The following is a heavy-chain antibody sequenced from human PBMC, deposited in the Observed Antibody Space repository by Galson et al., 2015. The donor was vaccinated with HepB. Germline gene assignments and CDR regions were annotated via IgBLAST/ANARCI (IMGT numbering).Heavy chain of an antibody. CDR2: ISGSGDST. D-gene: IGHD2-2*01. V-gene: IGHV3-23*01. Sequence: SLRLSCAASGFTFSSYAMSWVRQAPGKGLEWVSTISGSGDSTYYADSVKGRFTISRDNSKNTLYLQMNSLRAEDTAVYYCASSSTSYGYDAFDIWGQGTMVTVSS. J-gene: IGHJ3*02. CDR1: GFTFSSYA. CDR3: ASSSTSYGYDAFDI.